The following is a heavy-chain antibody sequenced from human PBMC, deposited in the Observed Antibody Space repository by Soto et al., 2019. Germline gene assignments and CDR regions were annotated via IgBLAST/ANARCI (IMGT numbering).Heavy chain of an antibody. CDR2: INPNSGGT. CDR3: ARDGANYYDSSLGGMDV. CDR1: GYTFTGYY. D-gene: IGHD3-22*01. Sequence: ASVKVSCKASGYTFTGYYMHWVRQAPGQGLEWMGWINPNSGGTNYAQKFQGWVTMTRDTSISTAYMELSRLRSDDTAVYYCARDGANYYDSSLGGMDVWGQGTTVTVSS. J-gene: IGHJ6*02. V-gene: IGHV1-2*04.